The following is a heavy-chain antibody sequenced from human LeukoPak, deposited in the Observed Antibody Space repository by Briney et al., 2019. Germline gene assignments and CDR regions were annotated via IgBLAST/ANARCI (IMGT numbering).Heavy chain of an antibody. CDR2: ISGSGGST. D-gene: IGHD2-2*01. J-gene: IGHJ4*02. V-gene: IGHV3-23*01. CDR1: GFTFSSYA. Sequence: SGGSLRLSCAASGFTFSSYAMSWVRQAPGKGLGWVSAISGSGGSTYYADSVKGRFTISRDNSKNTLYLQMNSLRAEDTAVYYCAKGYIVVVPAAIGYWGQGTLVTVSS. CDR3: AKGYIVVVPAAIGY.